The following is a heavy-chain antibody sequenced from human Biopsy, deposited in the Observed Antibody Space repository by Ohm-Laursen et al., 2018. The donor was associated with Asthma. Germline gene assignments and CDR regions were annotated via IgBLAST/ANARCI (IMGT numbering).Heavy chain of an antibody. CDR1: GGTFNTYV. V-gene: IGHV1-69*01. J-gene: IGHJ4*02. D-gene: IGHD2-2*01. CDR2: INSVLGTT. Sequence: SSVKVSCKSLGGTFNTYVIGWVRQAPGQGLEWMGGINSVLGTTTYPQKFQDRATITADDSTSTVYMELSSLRSEDTAVYYCARKAGSCISRTCYSLDFWGQGTLVTVSS. CDR3: ARKAGSCISRTCYSLDF.